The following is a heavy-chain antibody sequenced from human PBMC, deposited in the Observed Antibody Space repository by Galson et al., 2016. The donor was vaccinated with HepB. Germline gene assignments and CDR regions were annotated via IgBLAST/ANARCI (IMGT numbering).Heavy chain of an antibody. Sequence: SLRLSCAASGFSFDIYAINWVRQAPGKGLEWVSGIGDSGFRRSYADSVKGRFTISRDNSRKTLTLHMNSLRVDDTAVYYCAKGLAVGGSLANDAFDVWGRGTLVTVSS. CDR2: IGDSGFRR. CDR3: AKGLAVGGSLANDAFDV. CDR1: GFSFDIYA. D-gene: IGHD2-15*01. V-gene: IGHV3-23*01. J-gene: IGHJ3*01.